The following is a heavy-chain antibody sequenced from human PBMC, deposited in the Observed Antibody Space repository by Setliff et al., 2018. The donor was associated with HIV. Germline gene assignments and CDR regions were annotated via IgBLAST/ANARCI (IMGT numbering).Heavy chain of an antibody. D-gene: IGHD3-3*01. CDR1: GYIFTNYW. CDR2: IYPGDSDT. CDR3: ARQPTDTSGYNNWFDS. J-gene: IGHJ5*01. V-gene: IGHV5-51*01. Sequence: PGESLKISCRGSGYIFTNYWIGWVRQMPGRGLEWMGIIYPGDSDTRYSPSFEGQVTMSADKSINTAYLQWNSLKASDTAMYYCARQPTDTSGYNNWFDSWGQGTLVTVSS.